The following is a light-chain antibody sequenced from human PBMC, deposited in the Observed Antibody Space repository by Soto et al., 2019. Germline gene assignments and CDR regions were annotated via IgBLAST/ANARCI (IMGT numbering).Light chain of an antibody. V-gene: IGKV4-1*01. Sequence: DIVMTQSPDSLAVSLGERATINCKSSQSVLYSSANKNYLAWYQQKPGQPPKLLIYWASTRESGVPDRFSGSGSVTDFTLNITSLQAEDVAVYYCQQYYTTPPYTFCQGTKLEIK. CDR2: WAS. J-gene: IGKJ2*01. CDR1: QSVLYSSANKNY. CDR3: QQYYTTPPYT.